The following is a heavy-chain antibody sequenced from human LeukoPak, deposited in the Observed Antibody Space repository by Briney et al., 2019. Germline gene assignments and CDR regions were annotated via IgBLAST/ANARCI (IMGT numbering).Heavy chain of an antibody. J-gene: IGHJ6*02. CDR3: ASTYCGGDCYPYYYGMDV. CDR2: ISAYNGNT. CDR1: GYTFTSYG. V-gene: IGHV1-18*01. D-gene: IGHD2-21*02. Sequence: ASVKVSCKASGYTFTSYGISWVRQAPGQGLEWMGWISAYNGNTNYAQKLQGRVTMTTDTSTSTAYMELRSLRSDDTAVYYCASTYCGGDCYPYYYGMDVWGQGPTVTVSS.